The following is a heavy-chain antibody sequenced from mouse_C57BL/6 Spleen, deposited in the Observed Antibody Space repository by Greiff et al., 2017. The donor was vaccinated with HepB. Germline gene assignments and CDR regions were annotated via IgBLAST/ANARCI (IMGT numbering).Heavy chain of an antibody. CDR1: GYSITSGYY. D-gene: IGHD1-1*01. V-gene: IGHV3-6*01. CDR3: ARVTTVYFDY. J-gene: IGHJ2*01. Sequence: EVKLMESGPGLVKPSQSLSLTCSVTGYSITSGYYWNWIRQFPGNKLEWMGYISYDGSNNYNPSLKNRISITRDTSKNQFFLKLNSVTTEDTATYYCARVTTVYFDYWGQGTTLTVSS. CDR2: ISYDGSN.